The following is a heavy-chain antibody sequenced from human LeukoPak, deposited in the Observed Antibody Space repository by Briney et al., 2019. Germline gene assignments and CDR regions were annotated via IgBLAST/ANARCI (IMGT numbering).Heavy chain of an antibody. CDR1: GFTFSSYA. Sequence: PGGSLRLSCAASGFTFSSYAMSWVRQAPGKGLEWVAVISYDGSNKYYADSVKGRFTISRDNSKNTLYLQMNSLRAEDTAVYYCAKGEYYYDSSGYYLFDYWGQGTLVTVSS. D-gene: IGHD3-22*01. CDR3: AKGEYYYDSSGYYLFDY. V-gene: IGHV3-30*18. CDR2: ISYDGSNK. J-gene: IGHJ4*02.